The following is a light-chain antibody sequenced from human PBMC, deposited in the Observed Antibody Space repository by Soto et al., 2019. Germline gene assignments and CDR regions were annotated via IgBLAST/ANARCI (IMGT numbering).Light chain of an antibody. Sequence: EIVLTQSPGTMSLSRGERATLSCRSFQGVSSSYLAWYQQKPGQAHGLLIYGASSRATGIPARFSGSGSWTEFTLTISSLQSEDFAVYYGQQYNTWPPITFGQGTRLEIK. V-gene: IGKV3-20*01. CDR1: QGVSSSY. CDR2: GAS. CDR3: QQYNTWPPIT. J-gene: IGKJ5*01.